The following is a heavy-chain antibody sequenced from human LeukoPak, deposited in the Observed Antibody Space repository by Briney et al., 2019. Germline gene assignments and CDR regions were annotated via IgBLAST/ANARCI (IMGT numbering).Heavy chain of an antibody. J-gene: IGHJ4*02. D-gene: IGHD5-24*01. V-gene: IGHV4-4*07. CDR1: GGSFSSYY. Sequence: SETLSLTCTVSGGSFSSYYWSWIRQPAGKGLEWIGRIYTSGSANYNSSLKSRVTMSVDTSKNQVSLKLSSVTAADTAVYYCATGDGYNSFDYWGQGTLVTVSS. CDR3: ATGDGYNSFDY. CDR2: IYTSGSA.